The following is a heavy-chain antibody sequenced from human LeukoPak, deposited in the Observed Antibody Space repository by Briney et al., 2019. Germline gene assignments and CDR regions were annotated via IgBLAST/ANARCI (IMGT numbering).Heavy chain of an antibody. V-gene: IGHV1-8*01. D-gene: IGHD4-17*01. CDR3: ARYYGDYPDYFDY. CDR1: GYTFTSYD. Sequence: ASVKVSCKASGYTFTSYDINWVRQATGQGLEWMGWMNPNSGYTGFAQKFQGRVSMTRNTSISTAYMELSSLRSEDTAVYYCARYYGDYPDYFDYWGQGTLVTVSS. J-gene: IGHJ4*02. CDR2: MNPNSGYT.